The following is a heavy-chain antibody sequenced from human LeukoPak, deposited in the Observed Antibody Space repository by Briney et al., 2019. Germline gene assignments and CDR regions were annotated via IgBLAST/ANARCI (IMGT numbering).Heavy chain of an antibody. Sequence: ASVKVSCKASGYTFTTYYMHWVRQAPGQGLEWMGWINPNSGGTNYAQKFQGRVTMTRDTSINTIYMELSSLRSDDTAVYYCTRDPSNKYYYDPWGQGTLVTVSS. CDR1: GYTFTTYY. D-gene: IGHD3-22*01. CDR3: TRDPSNKYYYDP. V-gene: IGHV1-2*02. CDR2: INPNSGGT. J-gene: IGHJ4*02.